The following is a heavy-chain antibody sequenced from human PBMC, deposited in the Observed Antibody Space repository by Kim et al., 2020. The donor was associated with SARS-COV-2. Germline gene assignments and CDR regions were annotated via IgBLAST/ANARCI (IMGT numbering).Heavy chain of an antibody. Sequence: SETLSLICTVSGGSFSSYRWSWIRQSAGKGLEWIGLIHASGSTNYNPSLKSRLTISVDASQHQLSLKLSSVTAADTAMYYCARQVAGTDRRFDYWGQGILVTVSS. CDR2: IHASGST. CDR1: GGSFSSYR. J-gene: IGHJ4*02. D-gene: IGHD6-19*01. CDR3: ARQVAGTDRRFDY. V-gene: IGHV4-4*07.